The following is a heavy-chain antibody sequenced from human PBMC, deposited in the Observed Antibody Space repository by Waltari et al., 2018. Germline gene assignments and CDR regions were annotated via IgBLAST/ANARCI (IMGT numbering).Heavy chain of an antibody. CDR2: INPRGGST. Sequence: QVQLVQSGAEVKKPGASVKVSCKASGYTFTSYYMHWVRQAPGQGLEWRGIINPRGGSTSYEQKFQGRVTMTRDTSTSTVYMELSSLRSEDTAVYYCARGGDGYNFMGAFDIWGQGTMVTVSS. V-gene: IGHV1-46*01. D-gene: IGHD5-12*01. J-gene: IGHJ3*02. CDR1: GYTFTSYY. CDR3: ARGGDGYNFMGAFDI.